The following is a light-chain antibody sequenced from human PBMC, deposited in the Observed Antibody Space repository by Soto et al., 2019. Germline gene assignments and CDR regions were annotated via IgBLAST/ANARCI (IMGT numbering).Light chain of an antibody. CDR2: DAS. CDR1: QSMNDW. Sequence: DIQMTQSPSTLSASVGDRVTITCRASQSMNDWLAWYQQKPGKAPKVLIYDASSLQSGVPSRFSGSGSGTEFTLTIGSLQTDDVATYYCLRYNAFSQTFGQGTKVDIK. V-gene: IGKV1-5*01. J-gene: IGKJ1*01. CDR3: LRYNAFSQT.